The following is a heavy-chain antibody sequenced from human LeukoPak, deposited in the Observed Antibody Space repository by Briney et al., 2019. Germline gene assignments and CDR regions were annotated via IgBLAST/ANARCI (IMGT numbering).Heavy chain of an antibody. Sequence: SVKVSCKASGGTFGNYAISWVRQAPGQGLEWMGGILPFLGSPNYAQKFQGRVTITADESTSTAYMELSSLRSEDTAVYYCARDPSDFWSGSSPLPNSWFDPWGQGTLVTVSS. V-gene: IGHV1-69*01. J-gene: IGHJ5*02. D-gene: IGHD3-3*01. CDR2: ILPFLGSP. CDR3: ARDPSDFWSGSSPLPNSWFDP. CDR1: GGTFGNYA.